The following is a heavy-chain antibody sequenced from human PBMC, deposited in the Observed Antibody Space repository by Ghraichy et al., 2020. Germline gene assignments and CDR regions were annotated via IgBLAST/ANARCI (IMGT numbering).Heavy chain of an antibody. D-gene: IGHD3-10*01. CDR2: ISYDGSNK. CDR3: AKDFYYYGSGSPCDY. J-gene: IGHJ4*02. Sequence: GGSLRLSCAASGFTFIGYGMHWVRQAPGKGLEWVAVISYDGSNKYYADSVKGRFTISRDNSKNTLYLQMNSLRAEDTAVYYCAKDFYYYGSGSPCDYWGQGTLVTVSS. V-gene: IGHV3-30*18. CDR1: GFTFIGYG.